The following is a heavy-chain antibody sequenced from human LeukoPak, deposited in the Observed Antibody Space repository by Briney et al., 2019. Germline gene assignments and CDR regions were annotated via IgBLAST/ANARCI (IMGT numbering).Heavy chain of an antibody. V-gene: IGHV1-3*01. J-gene: IGHJ5*02. D-gene: IGHD6-19*01. CDR1: GYTFTSYA. Sequence: ASVKVSCKASGYTFTSYAMHWVRQAPGQRLEWMGWINAGNGNTKYSQKFQGRVTITRDTSASTAYMELSSLRSEDTAVYYCARDRRAVADKGTWFDPWGQGTLVTVSS. CDR3: ARDRRAVADKGTWFDP. CDR2: INAGNGNT.